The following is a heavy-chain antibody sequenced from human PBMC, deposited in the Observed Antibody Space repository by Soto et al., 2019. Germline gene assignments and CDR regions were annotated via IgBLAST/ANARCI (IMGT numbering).Heavy chain of an antibody. CDR2: ISGSGGST. CDR1: GFTFSSYA. Sequence: PGGSLRLSCAASGFTFSSYAMGWVRQAPGKGLEWVSAISGSGGSTYYADSVKGRFTISRDNSKNTLYLQMNSLRAEDTAVYYCAKDLYSSPTVSIDYWGQGTLVTVSS. CDR3: AKDLYSSPTVSIDY. J-gene: IGHJ4*02. D-gene: IGHD6-13*01. V-gene: IGHV3-23*01.